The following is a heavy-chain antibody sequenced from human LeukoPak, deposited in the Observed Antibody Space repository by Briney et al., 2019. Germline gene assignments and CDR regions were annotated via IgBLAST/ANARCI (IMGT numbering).Heavy chain of an antibody. D-gene: IGHD3-3*01. CDR1: GGTFSSYA. J-gene: IGHJ4*02. V-gene: IGHV1-69*05. CDR2: IIPIFGTA. CDR3: ARTIITIFGVALDY. Sequence: SVKVSCKASGGTFSSYAISWVRQAPGQGLEWMGGIIPIFGTANYAQKFQGRVTITTDESTNTAYMELGSLRSEDTAVYYCARTIITIFGVALDYWGQGTLVTVSS.